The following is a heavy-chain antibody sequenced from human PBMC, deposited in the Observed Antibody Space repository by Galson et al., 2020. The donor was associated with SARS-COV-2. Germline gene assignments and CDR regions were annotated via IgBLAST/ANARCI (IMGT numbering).Heavy chain of an antibody. CDR3: ASGGSKGFGELFGYFDY. Sequence: SETLSLTCTVSGGSISSGSYYWSWIRQPAGKGLEWIGRIYTSGSTNYNPSLKSRVTISVDTSKNRFSLKLSCVTAADTAVSCCASGGSKGFGELFGYFDYWGQGTLVTVSS. V-gene: IGHV4-61*02. CDR1: GGSISSGSYY. J-gene: IGHJ4*02. D-gene: IGHD3-10*01. CDR2: IYTSGST.